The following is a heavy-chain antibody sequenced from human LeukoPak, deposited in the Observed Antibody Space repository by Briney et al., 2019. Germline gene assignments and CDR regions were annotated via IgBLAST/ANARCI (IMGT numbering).Heavy chain of an antibody. Sequence: SETLSLTCAVSGYSISSGYYWGWIRQPPGKGLEWIGSIYHSGSTYYNPSLKSRVTISVDTSKNQFSLKLSSVTAADTAVYYCARDQSTMVRGPNIHLYMDVWGKGTTVTVSS. V-gene: IGHV4-38-2*02. D-gene: IGHD3-10*01. J-gene: IGHJ6*03. CDR1: GYSISSGYY. CDR3: ARDQSTMVRGPNIHLYMDV. CDR2: IYHSGST.